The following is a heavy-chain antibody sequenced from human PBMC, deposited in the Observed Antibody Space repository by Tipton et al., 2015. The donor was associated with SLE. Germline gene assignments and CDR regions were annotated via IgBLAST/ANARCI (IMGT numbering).Heavy chain of an antibody. CDR2: ISGSGGST. CDR3: ARDRGSSWFFFDY. CDR1: GFTVSSNY. V-gene: IGHV3-53*05. J-gene: IGHJ4*02. D-gene: IGHD6-13*01. Sequence: SLRLSCAASGFTVSSNYMNWVRQAPGKGLEWVSVISGSGGSTYYADSVKGRFTISRDNSKNTLYHQMNSLRAEDTAVYYCARDRGSSWFFFDYWGQGTLVTVSS.